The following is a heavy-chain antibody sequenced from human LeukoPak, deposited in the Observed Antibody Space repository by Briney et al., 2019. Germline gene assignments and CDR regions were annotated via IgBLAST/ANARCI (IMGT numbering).Heavy chain of an antibody. CDR2: ISSSSSYI. J-gene: IGHJ4*02. CDR1: GFTFSNYW. D-gene: IGHD3-10*01. Sequence: GGSLRLSCAASGFTFSNYWMNWVRQAPGKGLEWVSSISSSSSYIYYADSVKGRFTISRDNAKNSLYLQMNSLRAEDTAVYYCARLGFGELLYSLDYWGQGTLVTVSS. V-gene: IGHV3-21*01. CDR3: ARLGFGELLYSLDY.